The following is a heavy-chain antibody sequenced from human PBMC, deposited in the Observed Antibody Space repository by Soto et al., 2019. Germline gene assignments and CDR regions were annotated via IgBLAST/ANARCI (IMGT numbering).Heavy chain of an antibody. CDR2: IWYDGSNK. J-gene: IGHJ6*01. D-gene: IGHD3-3*01. CDR3: ARGVEIFMFFGVVISPYGMAF. CDR1: GFTFSSYG. V-gene: IGHV3-33*01. Sequence: GGSLRLSCAASGFTFSSYGMHWVRQASGKGLEWVAVIWYDGSNKYYADSVKGRFTISRDNSKNTLYLQMNSLRAEDTAVYYCARGVEIFMFFGVVISPYGMAFWGQGTTVTVSS.